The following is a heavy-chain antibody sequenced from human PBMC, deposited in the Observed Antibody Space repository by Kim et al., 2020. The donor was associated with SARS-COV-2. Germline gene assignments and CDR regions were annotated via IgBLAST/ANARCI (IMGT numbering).Heavy chain of an antibody. CDR2: INHSGST. CDR1: GGSFSGYY. V-gene: IGHV4-34*01. CDR3: AGGAYSSSWYGVRSGVDP. D-gene: IGHD6-13*01. J-gene: IGHJ5*02. Sequence: SETLSLTCAVYGGSFSGYYWSWIRQPPGKGLEWIGEINHSGSTNYNPSLKSRVTISVDTSKNQFSLHPRSVTAADTAVYYCAGGAYSSSWYGVRSGVDP.